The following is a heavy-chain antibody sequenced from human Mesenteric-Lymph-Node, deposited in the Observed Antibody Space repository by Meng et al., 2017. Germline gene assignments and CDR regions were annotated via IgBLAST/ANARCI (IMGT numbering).Heavy chain of an antibody. Sequence: ASVKVSCKVSGYTLTELSMHWVRQAPGKGLEWMGAIIPMLGQTNYAQKFQERVTITRDMSTSTAYMELSSLRSEDTAVYYCAADPFIVGATTDDAFDIWGQGTMVTVSS. CDR3: AADPFIVGATTDDAFDI. CDR2: IIPMLGQT. J-gene: IGHJ3*02. CDR1: GYTLTELS. D-gene: IGHD1-26*01. V-gene: IGHV1-24*01.